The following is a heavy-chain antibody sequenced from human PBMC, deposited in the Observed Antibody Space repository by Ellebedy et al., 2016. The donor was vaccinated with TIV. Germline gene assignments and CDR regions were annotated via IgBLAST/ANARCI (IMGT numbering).Heavy chain of an antibody. CDR3: AKGRGGGSDSSAPRYYFDY. V-gene: IGHV3-33*05. J-gene: IGHJ4*02. CDR2: LSYDGSNK. Sequence: PGGSLRLSCAVSGFTFSRYGMHWVRKAPGKGLEWVAVLSYDGSNKYYADSVKARFTISRDNSKKTLYLQMNSLRAEDTAIYYCAKGRGGGSDSSAPRYYFDYWGLGTLVTVSS. CDR1: GFTFSRYG. D-gene: IGHD3-22*01.